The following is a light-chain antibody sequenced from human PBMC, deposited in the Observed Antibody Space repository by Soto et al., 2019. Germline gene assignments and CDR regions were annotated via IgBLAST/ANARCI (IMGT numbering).Light chain of an antibody. CDR1: QSVSSSY. CDR2: GAS. J-gene: IGKJ1*01. CDR3: QQYGSSPGWT. Sequence: EIVLTQSPGTLSLSPGERATLSCRASQSVSSSYLAWYQQKPGQAPRLLIYGASSRDTGIPDRFSGSGSGTDFTLTISRLEPEDFAVYYCQQYGSSPGWTFGQGTKVDSK. V-gene: IGKV3-20*01.